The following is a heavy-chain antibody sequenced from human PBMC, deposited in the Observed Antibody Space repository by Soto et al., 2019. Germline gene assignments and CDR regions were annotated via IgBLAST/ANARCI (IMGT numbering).Heavy chain of an antibody. CDR1: GFTFSSYW. J-gene: IGHJ4*02. Sequence: EVQLVESGGGLVQPGGSLRLSCAASGFTFSSYWMHWVRQTPEKGLVWVSRIHSDGSTTNYADSVKGRFTISRDNTKNTLYLQMNSLSAEDTAVYYCAKVHSSGWYYFDSWGQGTLFTVSS. CDR2: IHSDGSTT. V-gene: IGHV3-74*01. D-gene: IGHD6-19*01. CDR3: AKVHSSGWYYFDS.